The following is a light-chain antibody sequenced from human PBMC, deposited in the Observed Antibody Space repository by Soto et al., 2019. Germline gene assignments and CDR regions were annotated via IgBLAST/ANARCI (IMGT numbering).Light chain of an antibody. CDR2: AAS. CDR3: HQTYSIPQT. J-gene: IGKJ1*01. Sequence: TQSPATLSLSPGERATLSCRASQTINSYLNWYQQKPGKAPKLLIYAASNLPGGVPSRFSGGGSGTDFTLTISSLQPGDFASYFCHQTYSIPQTFGLGTVVEIK. CDR1: QTINSY. V-gene: IGKV1-39*01.